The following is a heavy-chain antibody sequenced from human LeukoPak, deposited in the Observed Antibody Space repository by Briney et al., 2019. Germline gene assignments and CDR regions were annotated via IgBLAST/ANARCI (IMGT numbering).Heavy chain of an antibody. CDR3: ARDRVVITT. CDR2: ISSSGSTI. CDR1: GFTFSSYE. J-gene: IGHJ4*02. V-gene: IGHV3-48*03. Sequence: GGSLRLSCAASGFTFSSYEMNWVRQAPGKGLEWVSYISSSGSTIYYADSVKGRFTISRDNVKNSLYLQMNSLRAEDTAVYYCARDRVVITTWGQGTLVTVSS. D-gene: IGHD3-22*01.